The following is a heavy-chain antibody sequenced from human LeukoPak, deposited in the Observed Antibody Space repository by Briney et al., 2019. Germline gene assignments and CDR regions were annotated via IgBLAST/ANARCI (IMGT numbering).Heavy chain of an antibody. CDR2: IIPIFGIA. D-gene: IGHD5-18*01. CDR1: GGTFSSYA. Sequence: GASVKVSCKASGGTFSSYAISWVRQAPGQGLEWMGGIIPIFGIANYAQKFQGRVTITADKSTSTAYMELSSLRSEDTAVYYCASSGKRDSYGQAFDYWGQGTLVTVSS. CDR3: ASSGKRDSYGQAFDY. V-gene: IGHV1-69*10. J-gene: IGHJ4*02.